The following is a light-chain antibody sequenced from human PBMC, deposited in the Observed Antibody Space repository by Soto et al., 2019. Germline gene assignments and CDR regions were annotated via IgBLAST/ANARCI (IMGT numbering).Light chain of an antibody. CDR1: QTISSS. Sequence: DIQMTQSPSTLSASVGDRVTITCRASQTISSSLAWYQQKPGKAPKPLIYRASSLESGVPSRFSGSGSGTEFTLTIISLQPDDFATYFCQLMATFGQGTKVEIK. J-gene: IGKJ1*01. V-gene: IGKV1-5*03. CDR2: RAS. CDR3: QLMAT.